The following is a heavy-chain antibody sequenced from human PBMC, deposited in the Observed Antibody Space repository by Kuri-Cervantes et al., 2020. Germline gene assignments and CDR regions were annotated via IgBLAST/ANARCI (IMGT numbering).Heavy chain of an antibody. D-gene: IGHD2-2*01. CDR3: ARLYPIVVVPAAIYGMDV. CDR2: MNPNSGNT. CDR1: GYTFTNYD. V-gene: IGHV1-8*01. Sequence: ASVKVSCKASGYTFTNYDINWVRQATGQGLEWMGWMNPNSGNTGYAQKFQGRVTMTRNTSISTAYMELSSLRSEDTAVYYCARLYPIVVVPAAIYGMDVWGQGTTVTVSS. J-gene: IGHJ6*02.